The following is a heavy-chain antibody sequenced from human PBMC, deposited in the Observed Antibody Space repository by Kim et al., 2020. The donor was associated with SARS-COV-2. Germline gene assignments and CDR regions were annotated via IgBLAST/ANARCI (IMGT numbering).Heavy chain of an antibody. D-gene: IGHD3-10*01. J-gene: IGHJ6*02. Sequence: GGSLRLSCAASGFTFSSYAMSWVRQAPGKGLEWVSAISGSGGSTYYADSVKGRFTISRDNSKNTLYLQMNSLRAEDTAVYYCAKDGGANTPGLLWCGYYCYAVDTWGQETPVTVSS. CDR3: AKDGGANTPGLLWCGYYCYAVDT. CDR2: ISGSGGST. CDR1: GFTFSSYA. V-gene: IGHV3-23*01.